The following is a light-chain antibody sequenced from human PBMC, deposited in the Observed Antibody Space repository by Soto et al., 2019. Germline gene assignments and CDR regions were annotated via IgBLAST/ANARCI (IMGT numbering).Light chain of an antibody. J-gene: IGKJ4*01. CDR1: QSVSSY. V-gene: IGKV3-11*01. CDR2: DAS. CDR3: QQRSNLLT. Sequence: TQSPGTLSLSPGERATLSCRASQSVSSYLAWYQQRPGQAPRLLIYDASNRATGIPARFSGSGSGTDFTLTISSLEPEDFAVYYCQQRSNLLTFGGGTKVDIK.